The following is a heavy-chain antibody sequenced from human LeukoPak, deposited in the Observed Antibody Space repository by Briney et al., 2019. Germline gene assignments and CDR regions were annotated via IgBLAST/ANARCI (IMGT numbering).Heavy chain of an antibody. CDR1: GGSISSYY. CDR2: IYTSGST. Sequence: SETLSLTCTVSGGSISSYYWSWIRQPAGKGLEWIGRIYTSGSTNYNPSLKSRVTTSVDTSKNQFSLKLSSVTAADTAVYYCARYYDSSGYYYDAFDIWGQGTMVTVSS. D-gene: IGHD3-22*01. V-gene: IGHV4-4*07. J-gene: IGHJ3*02. CDR3: ARYYDSSGYYYDAFDI.